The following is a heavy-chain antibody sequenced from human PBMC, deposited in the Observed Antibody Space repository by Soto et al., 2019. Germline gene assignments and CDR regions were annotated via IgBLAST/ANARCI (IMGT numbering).Heavy chain of an antibody. CDR2: VKRKSDGGTR. J-gene: IGHJ4*02. CDR3: TTDLTVGVTA. CDR1: GFSFNYAW. Sequence: KPGGSLRLSCVGSGFSFNYAWISWVRQAPGKGLEWVGRVKRKSDGGTREYGAPVKGRFFISRDDSKNTAYLEMNSLRAEDTALYYCTTDLTVGVTAWGRGTLVTVSS. V-gene: IGHV3-15*01. D-gene: IGHD1-26*01.